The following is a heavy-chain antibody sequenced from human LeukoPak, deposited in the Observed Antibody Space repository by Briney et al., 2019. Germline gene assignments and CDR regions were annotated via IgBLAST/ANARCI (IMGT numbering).Heavy chain of an antibody. CDR1: GGSISSGDYY. CDR2: IYYSGST. J-gene: IGHJ6*02. V-gene: IGHV4-30-4*01. Sequence: DPSETLSLTCTVSGGSISSGDYYWSWIRQPPGKGLEWIGYIYYSGSTYYNPSLKSRVTISVDTSKNQFSLKLSSVTAADTAVYYCARGHYYYYYGMDVWGQGTTVTVSS. CDR3: ARGHYYYYYGMDV.